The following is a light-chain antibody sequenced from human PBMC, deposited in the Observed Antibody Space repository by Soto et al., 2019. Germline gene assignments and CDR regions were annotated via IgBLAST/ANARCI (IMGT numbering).Light chain of an antibody. J-gene: IGLJ1*01. V-gene: IGLV2-23*01. CDR2: EGS. CDR3: CSYAGSSTYV. Sequence: QSALTQPASVSGSPGQSITISCTGTSSDVGSYNLVSWYQQHPGKSPKLMIYEGSKRPSGVSNRISGSKSGNTASLTISGLQAEDEGDYYCCSYAGSSTYVFGTGTKLTVL. CDR1: SSDVGSYNL.